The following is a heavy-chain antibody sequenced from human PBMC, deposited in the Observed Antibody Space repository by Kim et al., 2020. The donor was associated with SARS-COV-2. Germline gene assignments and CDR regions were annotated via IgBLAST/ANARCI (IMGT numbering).Heavy chain of an antibody. V-gene: IGHV3-64D*06. CDR3: VKGSRAVTYYYGMDV. Sequence: GGSLRLSCSASGFTFSSYAMHWVRQAPGMGLQYVSAISSNRVSTYYADSVKTRFTISRDNSKNTLYLQMSSLRAEDTAVYYCVKGSRAVTYYYGMDVWGQGTTVTVSS. CDR1: GFTFSSYA. D-gene: IGHD4-4*01. J-gene: IGHJ6*02. CDR2: ISSNRVST.